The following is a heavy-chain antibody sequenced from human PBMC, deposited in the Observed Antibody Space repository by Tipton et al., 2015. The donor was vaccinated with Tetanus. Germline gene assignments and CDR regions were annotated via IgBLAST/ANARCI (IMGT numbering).Heavy chain of an antibody. J-gene: IGHJ4*02. CDR1: GGSISSSNYY. Sequence: TLSLTCTVSGGSISSSNYYWGWIRQPPGKGLEWIGRIYYSGSTSYNPSLKSRVTISVNTSKNQFSLELNSVTAADTAVYYCARRGGDFLTGYYDSWGQGTLVTVSS. D-gene: IGHD3-9*01. V-gene: IGHV4-39*01. CDR2: IYYSGST. CDR3: ARRGGDFLTGYYDS.